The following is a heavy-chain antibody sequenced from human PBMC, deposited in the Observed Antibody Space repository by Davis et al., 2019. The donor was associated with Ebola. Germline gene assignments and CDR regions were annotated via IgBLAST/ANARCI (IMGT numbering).Heavy chain of an antibody. D-gene: IGHD3-9*01. J-gene: IGHJ5*02. Sequence: PGGSLRLSCAASGFTFSSYAMHWVRQAPGKGLEWVAVISYDGSNKYYADSVKGRFTISRDNSKNTLYLQMNSLRAEDTAVYYCARDPTSGDILWYWFDPWGQGTLVTVSS. V-gene: IGHV3-30*04. CDR2: ISYDGSNK. CDR3: ARDPTSGDILWYWFDP. CDR1: GFTFSSYA.